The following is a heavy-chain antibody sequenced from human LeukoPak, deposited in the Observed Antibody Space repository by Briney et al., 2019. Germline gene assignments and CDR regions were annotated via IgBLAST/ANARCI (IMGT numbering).Heavy chain of an antibody. V-gene: IGHV3-7*03. Sequence: GGSLRLSCAASGFTFSIYWMSWVRQAPGKGLGWVANIKQDGSEKYYVDSVKGRFTISRDNAKNSLYLQMNSLRAEDTALYYCARCTVVTLLGYYYYYMDVWGKGTTVTVSS. J-gene: IGHJ6*03. D-gene: IGHD4-23*01. CDR2: IKQDGSEK. CDR3: ARCTVVTLLGYYYYYMDV. CDR1: GFTFSIYW.